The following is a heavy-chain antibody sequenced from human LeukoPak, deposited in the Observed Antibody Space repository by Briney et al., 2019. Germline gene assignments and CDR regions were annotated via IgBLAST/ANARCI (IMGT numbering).Heavy chain of an antibody. Sequence: GGSLRLSCAASGFTFSDHYMHWVRQAPGKGLVWVSRVNSDGSSTTYADSVKGRFAISRDNAKNTLYLQMNSLRAEDTAVYYCASFSSDSSDYTKSDYWGQGTLVTVSS. V-gene: IGHV3-74*01. D-gene: IGHD3-22*01. CDR2: VNSDGSST. CDR1: GFTFSDHY. CDR3: ASFSSDSSDYTKSDY. J-gene: IGHJ4*02.